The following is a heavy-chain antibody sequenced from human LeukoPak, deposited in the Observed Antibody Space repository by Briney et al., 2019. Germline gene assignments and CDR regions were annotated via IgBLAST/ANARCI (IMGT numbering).Heavy chain of an antibody. J-gene: IGHJ4*02. CDR1: GFTFSTYS. CDR3: TKDLMTGFSSGWYLAY. D-gene: IGHD6-25*01. V-gene: IGHV3-48*04. Sequence: QTGGSLRLSCAASGFTFSTYSMNWVRQAPGKGLEWVSYVTSSSRTIYYADSVKGRFSISSDTSENRLFLQMNSLRPDDSALYYCTKDLMTGFSSGWYLAYWGQGTLVTVSS. CDR2: VTSSSRTI.